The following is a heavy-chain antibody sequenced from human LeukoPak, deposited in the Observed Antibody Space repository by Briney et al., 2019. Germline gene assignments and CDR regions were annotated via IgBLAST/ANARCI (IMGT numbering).Heavy chain of an antibody. V-gene: IGHV3-21*04. CDR2: ISSSSSYI. CDR1: GFTFSSYS. J-gene: IGHJ4*02. Sequence: PGGSLRLSCAASGFTFSSYSMNWVRQAPGKGLERVSSISSSSSYIYYADSVKGRFTISRDNAKNSLYLQMNSLKTEDTAVYYCTSPQRGRNNWNYFWGQGTLVTVSS. CDR3: TSPQRGRNNWNYF. D-gene: IGHD1-7*01.